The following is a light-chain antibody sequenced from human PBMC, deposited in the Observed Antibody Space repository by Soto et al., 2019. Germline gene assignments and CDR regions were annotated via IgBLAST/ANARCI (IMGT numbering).Light chain of an antibody. CDR1: QSVSSSY. CDR3: QQRNQWPPVT. V-gene: IGKV3D-20*02. Sequence: EIVLTQSPGTLSLSPGEGATLSCRASQSVSSSYLAWYQQKPGQAPRLVIYDIFTRATGVPTRISGSGSGTDFTLTISSLEPEDFAVYYCQQRNQWPPVTFGGGTKV. CDR2: DIF. J-gene: IGKJ4*01.